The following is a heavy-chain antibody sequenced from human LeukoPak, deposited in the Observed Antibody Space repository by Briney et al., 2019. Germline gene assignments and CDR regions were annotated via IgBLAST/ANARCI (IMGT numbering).Heavy chain of an antibody. CDR2: IIPIFGTA. D-gene: IGHD4-17*01. J-gene: IGHJ4*02. CDR3: ATYYGDYEVRTFAFDY. CDR1: GGTFSSYA. Sequence: ASVKVSCKASGGTFSSYAISWVRQAPGQGLEWMGGIIPIFGTANYAQKFQGRVTITADESTSTAYMELSSLRSEDTAVYYCATYYGDYEVRTFAFDYWGQGTLVTVSS. V-gene: IGHV1-69*13.